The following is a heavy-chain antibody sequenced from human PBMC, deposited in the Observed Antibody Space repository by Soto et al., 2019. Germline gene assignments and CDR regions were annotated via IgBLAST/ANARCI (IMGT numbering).Heavy chain of an antibody. Sequence: PSETLSLTCTVSGGSISSYYWSWIRQPPGKGLEWIGYIYYSGSTNYNPSLKSRVTISVDTSKNQFSLKLSSVTAADTAVYYCARHSPLMGSWALYFDYWGQGPLVTVSS. CDR2: IYYSGST. J-gene: IGHJ4*02. V-gene: IGHV4-59*08. CDR3: ARHSPLMGSWALYFDY. D-gene: IGHD6-13*01. CDR1: GGSISSYY.